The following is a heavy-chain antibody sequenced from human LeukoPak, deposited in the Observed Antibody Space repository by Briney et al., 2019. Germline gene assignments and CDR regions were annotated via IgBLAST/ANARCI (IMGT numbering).Heavy chain of an antibody. D-gene: IGHD3-22*01. CDR3: ARDYYYDSSGYYPSDY. J-gene: IGHJ4*02. CDR1: GYTFTGYY. V-gene: IGHV1-2*02. Sequence: ASVKVSCKASGYTFTGYYMHWVRQAPGQGLEWMGWINPNSGGTNYAQKFQGRVTMTRDTSISTAYMELSRLRSDDTAAYYCARDYYYDSSGYYPSDYWGQGTLVTVSS. CDR2: INPNSGGT.